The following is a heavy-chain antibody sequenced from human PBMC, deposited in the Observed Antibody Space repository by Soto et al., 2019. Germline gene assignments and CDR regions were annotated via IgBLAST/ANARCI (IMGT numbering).Heavy chain of an antibody. CDR1: GFIFSSYA. Sequence: ELQLLESGGGLVQPGGSLRLSCAASGFIFSSYAMSWVRQAPGKGLEWVSAISGSGGSTYYADSVKSRVTISRDNSKNTLYIQMNSLRAEDTAVYYCTNEKLSTSCCNWFGPWGQGTLVTVSS. V-gene: IGHV3-23*01. CDR3: TNEKLSTSCCNWFGP. D-gene: IGHD2-2*01. J-gene: IGHJ5*02. CDR2: ISGSGGST.